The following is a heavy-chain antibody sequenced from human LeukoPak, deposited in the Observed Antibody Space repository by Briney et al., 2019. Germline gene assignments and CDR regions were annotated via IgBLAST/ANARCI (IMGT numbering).Heavy chain of an antibody. CDR3: AREATDITGTIDAFDI. D-gene: IGHD1-20*01. V-gene: IGHV4-61*02. J-gene: IGHJ3*02. Sequence: PSETLSLTCTVSGGSISSGSYYWSWIRQPAGKGLEWIGRIYTSGSTNYNPSLKSRVTISVDTSKNQFSLKLSSVTAADTAVYYCAREATDITGTIDAFDIWGQGTMVTVSS. CDR2: IYTSGST. CDR1: GGSISSGSYY.